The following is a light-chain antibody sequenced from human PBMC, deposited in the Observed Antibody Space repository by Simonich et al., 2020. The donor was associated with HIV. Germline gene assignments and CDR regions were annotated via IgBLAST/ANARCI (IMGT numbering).Light chain of an antibody. V-gene: IGLV2-8*01. Sequence: QSALTQPPSASGSPGHSVTISCTGTSNDVGGYNYVSWYQQHPDKAPKLMIYEVSKRPSGVPDRFSGSKSGNTASLTVAGLQAEDEADYYCSSYAGSNNLVFGGGTKLTVL. CDR2: EVS. J-gene: IGLJ2*01. CDR3: SSYAGSNNLV. CDR1: SNDVGGYNY.